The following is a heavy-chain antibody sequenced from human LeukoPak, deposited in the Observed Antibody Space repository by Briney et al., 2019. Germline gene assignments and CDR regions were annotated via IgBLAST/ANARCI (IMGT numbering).Heavy chain of an antibody. V-gene: IGHV3-23*01. J-gene: IGHJ4*02. Sequence: GGSLRLSCAASGFTFDDYAMHWVRQAPGKGLEWVSAISGSGGSTYYADSVKGRFTISRDNSKNTLYLQMNSLRAEDTAVYYCAKGFRPYCSGGSCYYFDYWGQGTLVTVSS. CDR1: GFTFDDYA. CDR2: ISGSGGST. D-gene: IGHD2-15*01. CDR3: AKGFRPYCSGGSCYYFDY.